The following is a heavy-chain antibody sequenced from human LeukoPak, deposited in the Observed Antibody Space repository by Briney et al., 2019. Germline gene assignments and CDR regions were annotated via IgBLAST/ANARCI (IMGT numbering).Heavy chain of an antibody. V-gene: IGHV3-30*18. CDR3: GKDKERGYSYGFMDV. CDR2: ISYDGSEK. CDR1: GFTFSSYG. Sequence: GGSLRLSCAVSGFTFSSYGIHWVRQAPGKGLEWVAVISYDGSEKYYADSVKGRFTISRDNSKNTLYLQMNSLRAEDTAVYYCGKDKERGYSYGFMDVWGKGTTVTVSS. J-gene: IGHJ6*03. D-gene: IGHD5-18*01.